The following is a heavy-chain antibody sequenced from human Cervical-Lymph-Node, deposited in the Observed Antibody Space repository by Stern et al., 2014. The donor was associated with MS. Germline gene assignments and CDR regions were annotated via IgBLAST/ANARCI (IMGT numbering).Heavy chain of an antibody. CDR1: GFTFSNYW. V-gene: IGHV3-7*01. CDR3: VREYGSYWY. Sequence: EDQLVGAGGGLVQPGGSLRLSCEASGFTFSNYWMCWVRQAPGKGLEWVANIRQDGGERCYVDSVKGRLNIYREHTHNSLSLQMNSLRVEDTAIYYCVREYGSYWYWAQGTLVTVAS. CDR2: IRQDGGER. D-gene: IGHD3-10*01. J-gene: IGHJ4*02.